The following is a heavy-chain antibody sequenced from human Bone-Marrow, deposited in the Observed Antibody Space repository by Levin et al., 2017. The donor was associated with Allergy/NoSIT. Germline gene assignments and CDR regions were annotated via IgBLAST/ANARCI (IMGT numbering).Heavy chain of an antibody. CDR3: GRDRKYGMDV. CDR2: INNDESGT. CDR1: GFPFRNAW. J-gene: IGHJ6*02. V-gene: IGHV3-74*01. Sequence: LSLPCATSGFPFRNAWMHWVRPAPGKGLVWVSHINNDESGTTYADSVKGRFIISRDNAKNTLYLQMNSLRAEDTAVYYCGRDRKYGMDVWGQGTMVTVSS.